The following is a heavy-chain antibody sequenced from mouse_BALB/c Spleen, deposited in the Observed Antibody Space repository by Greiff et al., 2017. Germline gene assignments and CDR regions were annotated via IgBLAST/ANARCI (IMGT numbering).Heavy chain of an antibody. J-gene: IGHJ4*01. CDR3: ARRGYAYAMDY. CDR1: GFTFSSYY. D-gene: IGHD2-14*01. CDR2: INSNGGST. V-gene: IGHV5-6-2*01. Sequence: EVMLVESGGGLVKLGGSLKLSCAASGFTFSSYYMSWVRQTPEKRLELVAAINSNGGSTYYPDTVKGRFTISRDNAKNTLYLQMSSLKSEDTALYYCARRGYAYAMDYWGQGTSVTVSS.